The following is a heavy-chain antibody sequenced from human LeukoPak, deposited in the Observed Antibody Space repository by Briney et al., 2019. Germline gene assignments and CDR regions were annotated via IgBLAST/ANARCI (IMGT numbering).Heavy chain of an antibody. J-gene: IGHJ4*02. Sequence: GGSLRLSCAASGFTFYDYAMHWVRQAPGKGLEWVSLISWDGGGTYYADSVKGRFTISRDNSKNSLYLQMNSLRAEDTALYYCAKDRSSVAGMVWGQGTLVTVSS. V-gene: IGHV3-43D*03. D-gene: IGHD6-19*01. CDR1: GFTFYDYA. CDR3: AKDRSSVAGMV. CDR2: ISWDGGGT.